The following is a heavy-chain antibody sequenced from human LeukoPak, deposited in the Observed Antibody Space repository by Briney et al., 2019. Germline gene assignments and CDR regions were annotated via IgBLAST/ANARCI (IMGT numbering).Heavy chain of an antibody. CDR3: ARDGYGSGIFDY. D-gene: IGHD3-10*01. CDR1: GGSISSYY. Sequence: PSETLSLTCTVSGGSISSYYWSWIRQPPGKGLEWIGYIYYSGSTNYNPSLKSRVTISVDTSKNQFSLKLSSVTAADTAVYYCARDGYGSGIFDYWGQGTLVTVSS. CDR2: IYYSGST. V-gene: IGHV4-59*01. J-gene: IGHJ4*02.